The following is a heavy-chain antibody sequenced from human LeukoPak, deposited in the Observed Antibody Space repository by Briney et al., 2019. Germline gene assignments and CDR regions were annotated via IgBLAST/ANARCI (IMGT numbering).Heavy chain of an antibody. CDR1: GDSVSSDSAA. CDR2: TYYRSQWYY. V-gene: IGHV6-1*01. J-gene: IGHJ4*02. D-gene: IGHD7-27*01. Sequence: SRTLSLTCALSGDSVSSDSAAWNWIRQSPSRGLEWLGRTYYRSQWYYDYAVSVKSRITIDPDTSKNQFSLQLNSVTPEDAAVYYCAGGTGVFDYWGQGALVTVSS. CDR3: AGGTGVFDY.